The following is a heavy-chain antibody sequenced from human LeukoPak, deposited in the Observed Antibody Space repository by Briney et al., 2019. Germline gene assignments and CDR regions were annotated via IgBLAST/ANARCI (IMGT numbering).Heavy chain of an antibody. CDR2: AKNKAYSYTI. Sequence: SGGSLRLSSAASGFTFSDHYMDWVRQAPGKGLEWVGRAKNKAYSYTIEYAASVKGRFTISRDDSKNSLYLQMNSLRIEDTAVYYCARDRSRIAVAGTDYWGQGTLVTVSS. V-gene: IGHV3-72*01. CDR3: ARDRSRIAVAGTDY. CDR1: GFTFSDHY. D-gene: IGHD6-19*01. J-gene: IGHJ4*02.